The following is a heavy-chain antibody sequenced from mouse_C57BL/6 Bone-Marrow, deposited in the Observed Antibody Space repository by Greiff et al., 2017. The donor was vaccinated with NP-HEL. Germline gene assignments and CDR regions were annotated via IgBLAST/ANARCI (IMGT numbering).Heavy chain of an antibody. J-gene: IGHJ3*01. CDR2: IDPSDSYT. CDR3: ARKAYYGRSYEFAY. D-gene: IGHD1-1*01. Sequence: VQLQQPGAELVKPGASVKLSCKASGYTFTTYWMQWVKQRPGQGLEGIGEIDPSDSYTNYNQKFKGKATLTVDTSSSTANMQLSSLTSEDSAVYYCARKAYYGRSYEFAYWGQGTLVTVSA. V-gene: IGHV1-50*01. CDR1: GYTFTTYW.